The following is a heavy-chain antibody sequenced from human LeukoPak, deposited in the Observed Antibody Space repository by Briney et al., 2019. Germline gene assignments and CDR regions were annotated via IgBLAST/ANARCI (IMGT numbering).Heavy chain of an antibody. CDR3: AGRSNYYYYYGSGSYYKFDY. Sequence: SGTLSLTCAVSGGSISSVNWWNWVRQPPGKGLELIGEIYHSGSTNYNPSLKSRVTISVDTSKNQFSLKLSSVTAADTAVYYCAGRSNYYYYYGSGSYYKFDYWGQGTLVTVSS. D-gene: IGHD3-10*01. V-gene: IGHV4-4*02. CDR1: GGSISSVNW. CDR2: IYHSGST. J-gene: IGHJ4*02.